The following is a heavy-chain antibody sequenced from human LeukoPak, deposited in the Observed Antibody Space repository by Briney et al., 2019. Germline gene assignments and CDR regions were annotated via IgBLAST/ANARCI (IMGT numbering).Heavy chain of an antibody. J-gene: IGHJ4*02. D-gene: IGHD3-22*01. CDR3: ARALDGYYYDSSGLYYFDY. V-gene: IGHV4-59*12. CDR2: IYYSGST. Sequence: SETLSLTCTVSGGSISSYYWSWIRQPPGKGLEWIGYIYYSGSTYYNPSLKSRVTISVDTSKNQFSLKLSSVTAADTAVYYCARALDGYYYDSSGLYYFDYWGQGTLVTVSS. CDR1: GGSISSYY.